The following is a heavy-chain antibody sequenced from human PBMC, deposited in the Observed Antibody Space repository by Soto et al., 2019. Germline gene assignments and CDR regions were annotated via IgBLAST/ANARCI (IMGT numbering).Heavy chain of an antibody. Sequence: SETLSPTCTVSGGSISSSSYYGGWIRQPPGKGLEWIGYIYHSGSTYYNPSLKSRVTISVDRSKNQFSLKLSSVTAADTAVYYCASRHRSPYFAYWGQGTLVTVSS. CDR2: IYHSGST. J-gene: IGHJ4*02. CDR3: ASRHRSPYFAY. CDR1: GGSISSSSYY. V-gene: IGHV4-30-2*01. D-gene: IGHD6-13*01.